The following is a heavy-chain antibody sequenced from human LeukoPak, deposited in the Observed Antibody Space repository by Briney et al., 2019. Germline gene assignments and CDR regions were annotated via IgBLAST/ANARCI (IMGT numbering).Heavy chain of an antibody. CDR2: INPSGGST. CDR1: GYTFTSYY. D-gene: IGHD1-26*01. CDR3: ARDLRILIVGATGGSWFDP. Sequence: ASVKVSCKASGYTFTSYYMHWVRQAPGQGLEWMGIINPSGGSTSYAQKFQGRVTMTRDTSTSTVYMELSSLRSEDTAVYYCARDLRILIVGATGGSWFDPWGQGTLVTVSS. J-gene: IGHJ5*02. V-gene: IGHV1-46*01.